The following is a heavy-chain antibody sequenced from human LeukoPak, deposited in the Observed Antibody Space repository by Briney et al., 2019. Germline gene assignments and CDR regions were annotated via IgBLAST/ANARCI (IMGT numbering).Heavy chain of an antibody. CDR2: IYWDDDA. D-gene: IGHD3-3*01. V-gene: IGHV2-5*02. CDR3: AHMGALVSGVVIRRSFDY. J-gene: IGHJ4*02. CDR1: GFSLSTSGVG. Sequence: SGPTLVKPTQTLTLTCTFSGFSLSTSGVGVGWIRQPPGKALEWLAVIYWDDDARYSPSLKSRLAITKDTSKSQVVLTMTNMDPVDTATYYCAHMGALVSGVVIRRSFDYWGRGTLVTVSS.